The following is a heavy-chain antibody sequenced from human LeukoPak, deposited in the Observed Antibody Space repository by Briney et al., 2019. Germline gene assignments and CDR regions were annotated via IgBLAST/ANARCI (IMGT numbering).Heavy chain of an antibody. CDR2: TYYRSKWNN. V-gene: IGHV6-1*01. CDR1: GDSVSSNSAA. Sequence: SQTLSLTCAISGDSVSSNSAAWNWIRQSPSRGPEWLGRTYYRSKWNNDYAVSVKSRLTINPDTSKNQFSLQLDSVTPEDTAVYYCARGRPSYYAMDVWGQGTTVTVSS. CDR3: ARGRPSYYAMDV. J-gene: IGHJ6*02.